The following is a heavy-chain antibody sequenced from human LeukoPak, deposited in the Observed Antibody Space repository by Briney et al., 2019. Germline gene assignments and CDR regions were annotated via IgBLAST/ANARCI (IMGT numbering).Heavy chain of an antibody. V-gene: IGHV3-23*01. CDR2: ISGRGDTA. D-gene: IGHD4-17*01. Sequence: GGSLTLSGAGAGFTFSNYGMTWVRQAPGKGREWVSAISGRGDTARYGESLKGRFTVSRGNSKDTLYLEMTNLRAEDAAVYFCAMDPNGDYLGAFDFWGQATLVTVSS. CDR1: GFTFSNYG. CDR3: AMDPNGDYLGAFDF. J-gene: IGHJ3*01.